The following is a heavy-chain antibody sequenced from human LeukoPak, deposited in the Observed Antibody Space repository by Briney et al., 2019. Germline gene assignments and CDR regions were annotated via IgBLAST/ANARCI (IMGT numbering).Heavy chain of an antibody. CDR3: ARDGGYCSSTSCYGGYFDY. CDR2: IWYDGSNK. D-gene: IGHD2-2*03. CDR1: GFTFSSYG. Sequence: GRSLRLSCAASGFTFSSYGMHWVRQAPGKGLEWVAVIWYDGSNKYYADSVKGRFTISRDNSKNTLYLQMNSLRAEDTAVYYCARDGGYCSSTSCYGGYFDYWGQGTLVTVSS. J-gene: IGHJ4*02. V-gene: IGHV3-33*01.